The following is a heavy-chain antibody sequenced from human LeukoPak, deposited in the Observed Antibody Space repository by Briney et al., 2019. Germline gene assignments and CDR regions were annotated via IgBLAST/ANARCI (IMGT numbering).Heavy chain of an antibody. CDR1: GGSISSYY. V-gene: IGHV4-4*07. CDR3: ATNGGQNPDAFDI. J-gene: IGHJ3*02. Sequence: KPSETLSLTCTVSGGSISSYYWSWIRQPAGKGLEWIGRIYTSGSTNYNPAPKSRVTMSVDTSKNQFSLKLSSVTAADTAVYYCATNGGQNPDAFDIWGQGTMVTVSS. CDR2: IYTSGST. D-gene: IGHD2-8*01.